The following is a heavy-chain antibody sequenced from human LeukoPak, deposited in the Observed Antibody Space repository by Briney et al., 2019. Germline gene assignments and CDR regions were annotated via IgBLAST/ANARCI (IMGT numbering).Heavy chain of an antibody. V-gene: IGHV4-31*03. CDR3: ATPYCGTISCLDVFDI. CDR1: GVSISSDIYY. J-gene: IGHJ3*02. Sequence: KPSQTLSLTCTVSGVSISSDIYYWSWIRQRPGKGLEWIGYMYYSGSTSYNPSLKSRVSISLGTPKNQFSLKLTSVTAADTAVYYCATPYCGTISCLDVFDIWGQGTMVTVSS. CDR2: MYYSGST. D-gene: IGHD2-21*01.